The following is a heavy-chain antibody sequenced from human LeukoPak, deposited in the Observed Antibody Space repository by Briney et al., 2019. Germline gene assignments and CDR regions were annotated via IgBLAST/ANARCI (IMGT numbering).Heavy chain of an antibody. CDR3: ASGRDIAVAGPGGYFDY. J-gene: IGHJ4*02. D-gene: IGHD6-19*01. CDR1: GFRASDYY. V-gene: IGHV3-53*01. CDR2: IRGSGDT. Sequence: GGSLRLSCAVSGFRASDYYMSWVRQAPGKGLEWVALIRGSGDTFYGDSVKGRFTISRDDSKNTVYLRMNSLTAEDTAVYYCASGRDIAVAGPGGYFDYWGQGTLVTVSS.